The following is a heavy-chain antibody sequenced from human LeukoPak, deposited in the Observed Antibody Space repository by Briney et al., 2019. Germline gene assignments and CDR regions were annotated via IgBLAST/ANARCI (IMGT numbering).Heavy chain of an antibody. J-gene: IGHJ4*02. V-gene: IGHV3-23*01. CDR2: ISASGGST. CDR1: GFTFNNYA. Sequence: PGGSLRLSCAASGFTFNNYAMSWVRQAPGKGLEWVSDISASGGSTDYADSVKGRFTISRDNSKNTLHLQMNSLRAEDTAIYYCAKALPDFWRAQNEWGQGTLVTVSS. CDR3: AKALPDFWRAQNE. D-gene: IGHD3-3*01.